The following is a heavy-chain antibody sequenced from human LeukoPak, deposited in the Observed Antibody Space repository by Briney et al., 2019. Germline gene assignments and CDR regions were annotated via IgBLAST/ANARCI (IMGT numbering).Heavy chain of an antibody. V-gene: IGHV4-4*08. CDR3: ARDFGSSIP. CDR2: IYYSGNT. Sequence: SETMSLTRTVSGGSISSYYWSWIRQPPGKGLEWIGYIYYSGNTYYNPSLKSRVSISVDTSKNQFSLKVSSVTAADTAVYYCARDFGSSIPWGQGTLVTVSS. J-gene: IGHJ5*02. D-gene: IGHD6-6*01. CDR1: GGSISSYY.